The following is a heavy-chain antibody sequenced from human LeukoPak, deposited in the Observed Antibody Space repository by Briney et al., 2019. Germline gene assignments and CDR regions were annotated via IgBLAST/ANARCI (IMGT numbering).Heavy chain of an antibody. CDR1: GFTLSSYA. V-gene: IGHV3-23*01. CDR2: ISGSGGST. Sequence: GGSLRLSCAASGFTLSSYAMSWVRQAPGKGLEWVSAISGSGGSTYYADSVKGRFTISRDNSKNTLYLQMNSLRAEDTAVYYCAKVAEIVVVVAATPSWFDPWGQGTLVTVSS. J-gene: IGHJ5*02. D-gene: IGHD2-15*01. CDR3: AKVAEIVVVVAATPSWFDP.